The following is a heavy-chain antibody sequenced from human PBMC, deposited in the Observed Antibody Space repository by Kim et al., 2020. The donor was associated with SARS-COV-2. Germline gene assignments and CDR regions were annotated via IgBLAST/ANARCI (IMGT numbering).Heavy chain of an antibody. D-gene: IGHD4-17*01. CDR1: GFIFSDYY. V-gene: IGHV3-74*01. J-gene: IGHJ4*02. CDR3: AREGVLRGLDY. CDR2: IKAGENYP. Sequence: GGSLRLSCAASGFIFSDYYIHWVRQTPGRGLVWVSHIKAGENYPGYADSVRGRFTFSSAIAKNTASLQMAGLSVENPALYFCAREGVLRGLDYWGRGTLV.